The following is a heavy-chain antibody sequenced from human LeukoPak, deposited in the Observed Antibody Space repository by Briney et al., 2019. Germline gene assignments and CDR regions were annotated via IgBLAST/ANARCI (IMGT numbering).Heavy chain of an antibody. V-gene: IGHV4-4*02. J-gene: IGHJ6*02. Sequence: SETLSLTCDVSGVSISSSNWWTWVRQSPGKGLEWIGEMSLGERTNLSPSLTSRVTISVDTSKNQFSLKLSSVTAADTAVYYCARDLRSSSSSGINYYGMDVWGQGTTVTVSS. CDR3: ARDLRSSSSSGINYYGMDV. CDR1: GVSISSSNW. D-gene: IGHD6-6*01. CDR2: MSLGERT.